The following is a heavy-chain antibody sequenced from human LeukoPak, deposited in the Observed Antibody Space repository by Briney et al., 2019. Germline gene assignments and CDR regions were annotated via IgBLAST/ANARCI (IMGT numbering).Heavy chain of an antibody. V-gene: IGHV1-8*01. CDR1: GYIFTNYD. CDR3: ARGRGSRSMDV. Sequence: ASVKVSCKASGYIFTNYDINWVRQATGQGLEWMGWMSPNSGNTGYAQKFQGRVTMTRNTSISTAYMELSSLRSEDTAVYYCARGRGSRSMDVWGQGTAVSVSS. D-gene: IGHD6-13*01. CDR2: MSPNSGNT. J-gene: IGHJ6*02.